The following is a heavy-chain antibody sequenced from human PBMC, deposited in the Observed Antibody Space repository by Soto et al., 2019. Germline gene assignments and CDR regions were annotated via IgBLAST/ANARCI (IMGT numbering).Heavy chain of an antibody. CDR1: GGSFRCYY. CDR3: ARFAXKMYYYDSSGSPDGMDV. CDR2: INHSGST. D-gene: IGHD3-22*01. J-gene: IGHJ6*02. Sequence: SGALSLTCADYGGSFRCYYWIWIRQPPGKGLEWIGEINHSGSTNYNPSLKSRVTISVDTSKNQFSLKLSSVTAADTAVYYCARFAXKMYYYDSSGSPDGMDVWGQGTTVTVSS. V-gene: IGHV4-34*01.